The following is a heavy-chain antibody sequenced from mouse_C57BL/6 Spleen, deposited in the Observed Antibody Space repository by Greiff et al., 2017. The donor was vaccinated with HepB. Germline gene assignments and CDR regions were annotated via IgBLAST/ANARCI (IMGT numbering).Heavy chain of an antibody. J-gene: IGHJ3*01. CDR2: ISSGGSYT. CDR1: GFTFSSYG. V-gene: IGHV5-6*01. CDR3: ARPQEFAY. Sequence: EVKLMESGGDLVKPGGSLKLSCAASGFTFSSYGMSWVRQTPDKRLEWVATISSGGSYTYYPDSVKGRFTISRDNAKNTLYLQMSSLKSEDTAMYYCARPQEFAYWGQGTLVTVSP.